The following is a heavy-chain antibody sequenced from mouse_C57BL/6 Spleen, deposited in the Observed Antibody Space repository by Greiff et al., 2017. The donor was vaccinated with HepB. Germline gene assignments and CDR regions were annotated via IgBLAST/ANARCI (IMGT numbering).Heavy chain of an antibody. CDR3: ADYYDSFAY. CDR2: ISDGGSYT. D-gene: IGHD1-1*01. CDR1: GFTFSSYA. J-gene: IGHJ3*01. V-gene: IGHV5-4*01. Sequence: EVQLMESGGGLVKPGGSLKLSCAASGFTFSSYAMSWVRQTPEKRLEWVATISDGGSYTYYPDNVKGRFTISRDNAKNNLYLQMSHLKSEDTAMYYCADYYDSFAYWGQGTLVTVSA.